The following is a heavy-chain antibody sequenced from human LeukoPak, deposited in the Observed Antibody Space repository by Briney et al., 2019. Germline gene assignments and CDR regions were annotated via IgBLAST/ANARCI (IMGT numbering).Heavy chain of an antibody. D-gene: IGHD6-13*01. CDR3: ARDRGGSSWFLDY. V-gene: IGHV1-18*01. CDR1: GYTLTELS. J-gene: IGHJ4*02. Sequence: ASVKVSCKVSGYTLTELSMHWVRQAPGQGLEWMGWISAYSSNTNYAQKFQGRVTMTTDTSTSTAYMELRSLRSDDTAVYYCARDRGGSSWFLDYWGQGTLVTVSS. CDR2: ISAYSSNT.